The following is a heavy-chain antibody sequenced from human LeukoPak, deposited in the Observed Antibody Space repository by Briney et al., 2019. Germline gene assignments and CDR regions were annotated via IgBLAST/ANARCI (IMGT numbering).Heavy chain of an antibody. Sequence: GGSLRLSCAASGFTFSEYFMGWIRQAPGKGLEWVSYVSTSGTSVYYPDSVKGRFTISRDNAKNSLYLQMNSLRAEDTAVYYCARDADYHIDGRWYDAFDMWGLGTRVTVAS. CDR1: GFTFSEYF. CDR3: ARDADYHIDGRWYDAFDM. J-gene: IGHJ3*02. CDR2: VSTSGTSV. V-gene: IGHV3-11*01. D-gene: IGHD5-12*01.